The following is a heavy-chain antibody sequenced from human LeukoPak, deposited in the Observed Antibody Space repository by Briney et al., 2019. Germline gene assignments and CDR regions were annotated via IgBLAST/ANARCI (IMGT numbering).Heavy chain of an antibody. V-gene: IGHV4-39*01. CDR3: ARGPLTRYYYYGMDV. Sequence: SETLSLTCTVSGGSISSSSYYWGWIRQPPGKGLEWIGSIYYSGSTYYNPSLKSRVTISVDTSKNQFPLKLSSVTAADTAVYYCARGPLTRYYYYGMDVWGQGTTVTVSS. CDR1: GGSISSSSYY. D-gene: IGHD4/OR15-4a*01. J-gene: IGHJ6*02. CDR2: IYYSGST.